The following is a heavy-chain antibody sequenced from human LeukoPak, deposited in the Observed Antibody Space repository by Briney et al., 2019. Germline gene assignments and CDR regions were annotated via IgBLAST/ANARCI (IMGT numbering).Heavy chain of an antibody. D-gene: IGHD6-19*01. Sequence: GGSLRLSCAASGFTFSSYGMHWVRQAPGKGLEWVAFIRYDGSNKYYADSVKGRFTISRDNSKNTLYLQMNSLRAEDTAVYYCASRYSSAWSLDYWGQGTLVTVSS. CDR2: IRYDGSNK. V-gene: IGHV3-30*02. CDR1: GFTFSSYG. J-gene: IGHJ4*02. CDR3: ASRYSSAWSLDY.